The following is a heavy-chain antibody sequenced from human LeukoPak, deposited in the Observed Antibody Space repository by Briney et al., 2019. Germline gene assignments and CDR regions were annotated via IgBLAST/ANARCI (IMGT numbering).Heavy chain of an antibody. CDR2: INQGGSET. V-gene: IGHV3-7*01. J-gene: IGHJ4*02. Sequence: GGSLRLSCAASGFTFRTYWMSWVRQAPGKGLEWVASINQGGSETYYVESVKGRFTISRDNAMNSFFLQMNSLRAEDTAVYYCARLIGDRTIYDYWGQGTLVTVST. CDR1: GFTFRTYW. D-gene: IGHD6-6*01. CDR3: ARLIGDRTIYDY.